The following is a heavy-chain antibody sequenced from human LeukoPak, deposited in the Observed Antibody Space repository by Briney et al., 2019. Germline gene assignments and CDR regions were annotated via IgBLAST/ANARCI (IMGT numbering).Heavy chain of an antibody. V-gene: IGHV4-39*07. CDR3: ASLGGDGGSYGGDY. Sequence: SETLSLTCTVSGGSISSSSYYWSWIRQPPGKGLEWIGEINHSGSTNYNPSLKSRVTISVDTSKNQFSLKLSSVTAADTAVYYCASLGGDGGSYGGDYWGQGTLVTVSS. J-gene: IGHJ4*02. CDR1: GGSISSSSYY. D-gene: IGHD1-26*01. CDR2: INHSGST.